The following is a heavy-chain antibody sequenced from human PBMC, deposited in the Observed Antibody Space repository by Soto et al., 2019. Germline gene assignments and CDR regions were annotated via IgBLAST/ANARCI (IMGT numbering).Heavy chain of an antibody. V-gene: IGHV3-9*01. Sequence: GGSLRLSCAASGFTFDNYAMNWVRQAPGKGLEWVSGITWSSATIGYADSVKGRFTISRDNAKNCLYLQMNSLRPEDTALYYCIKDIRNTDYYYYGMDVWGQGTTVTVSS. CDR3: IKDIRNTDYYYYGMDV. CDR2: ITWSSATI. D-gene: IGHD1-1*01. J-gene: IGHJ6*02. CDR1: GFTFDNYA.